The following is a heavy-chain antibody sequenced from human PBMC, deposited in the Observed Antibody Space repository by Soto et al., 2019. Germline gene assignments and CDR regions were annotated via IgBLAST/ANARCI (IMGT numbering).Heavy chain of an antibody. V-gene: IGHV3-23*01. Sequence: GGSLRLSCAASGFTFSRDGMSWVRQAPGKGLEWVSLITDNGGSTYYADSVKGRFTISRDNTKNTLSLQMNSLRAEDTAVYYCAKKRATTTAFDYWGQGALVTVSS. J-gene: IGHJ4*02. CDR2: ITDNGGST. CDR1: GFTFSRDG. D-gene: IGHD4-17*01. CDR3: AKKRATTTAFDY.